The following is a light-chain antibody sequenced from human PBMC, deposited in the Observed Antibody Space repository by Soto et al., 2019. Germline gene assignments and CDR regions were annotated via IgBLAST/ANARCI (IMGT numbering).Light chain of an antibody. CDR2: DAS. CDR3: QQYDVHPKT. CDR1: ENIKNW. J-gene: IGKJ1*01. V-gene: IGKV1-5*01. Sequence: DIQMTHSPSTLSASVGDRVTITCRASENIKNWLAWYQQTAGKAPKVLISDASRLEAGVPSRFSGSGSGKDFTLTITSLQTDDFGTYYCQQYDVHPKTFGQGSKVDIX.